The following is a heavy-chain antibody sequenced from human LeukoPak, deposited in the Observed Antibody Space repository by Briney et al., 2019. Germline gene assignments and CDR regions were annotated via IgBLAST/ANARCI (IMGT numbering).Heavy chain of an antibody. CDR3: AREVRGSSSSFDY. J-gene: IGHJ4*02. V-gene: IGHV4-59*01. D-gene: IGHD6-6*01. CDR2: IYYSGST. CDR1: GGSISSYY. Sequence: SETLSLTCTVSGGSISSYYWSWIRQPPGKGLEWIGYIYYSGSTNYNPSLKSRVTISVDTSKNQFSLKLSSVTAADTAVYYCAREVRGSSSSFDYWGQGTLVTVSS.